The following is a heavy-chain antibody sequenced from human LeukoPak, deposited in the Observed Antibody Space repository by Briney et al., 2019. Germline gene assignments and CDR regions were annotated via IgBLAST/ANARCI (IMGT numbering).Heavy chain of an antibody. Sequence: PGGSLRLSCAASGFTFDDYGMSWVRQAPGKGLEWVSGINWNGGSTGYADSVKGRFTISRDNAKNSLYLQMNSLRAEDTAVYYCARGLTSSWSNNWFDPWGQGTLVTVSS. CDR1: GFTFDDYG. V-gene: IGHV3-20*04. J-gene: IGHJ5*02. CDR2: INWNGGST. D-gene: IGHD6-13*01. CDR3: ARGLTSSWSNNWFDP.